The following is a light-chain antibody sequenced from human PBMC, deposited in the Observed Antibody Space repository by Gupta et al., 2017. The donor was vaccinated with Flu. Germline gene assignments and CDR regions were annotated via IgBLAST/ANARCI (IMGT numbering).Light chain of an antibody. CDR1: QSISSF. V-gene: IGKV1-39*01. CDR2: EAS. CDR3: LQSYSTLLT. J-gene: IGKJ3*01. Sequence: DIQLTQSPSSLSASVGDRVTITCRASQSISSFLNWYQQKPGKAPKLLIYEASSLQSGVPSRFSGSGSGTDFTLTISSLQPEDFAVYYCLQSYSTLLTFGPGTKVDIK.